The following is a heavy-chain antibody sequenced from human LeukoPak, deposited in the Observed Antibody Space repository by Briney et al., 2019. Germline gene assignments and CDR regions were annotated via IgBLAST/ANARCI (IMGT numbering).Heavy chain of an antibody. CDR2: IIPIFGTA. CDR3: ARVNYDFWSGHYYYYMDA. CDR1: GGTFSSYA. J-gene: IGHJ6*03. V-gene: IGHV1-69*05. Sequence: ASVKVSCKASGGTFSSYAISWVRQAPGQGLEWMGGIIPIFGTANYAQKFQGRVTITTDESTSTAYMELSSLRSEDTAVYYCARVNYDFWSGHYYYYMDAWGKGTTVTVSS. D-gene: IGHD3-3*01.